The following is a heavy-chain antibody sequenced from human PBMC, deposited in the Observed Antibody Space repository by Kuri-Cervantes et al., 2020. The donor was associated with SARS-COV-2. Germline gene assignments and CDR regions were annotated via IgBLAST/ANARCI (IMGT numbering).Heavy chain of an antibody. V-gene: IGHV3-21*04. D-gene: IGHD2-2*01. CDR3: AKGTPEYQLRAFDI. J-gene: IGHJ3*02. CDR1: GFTFSSYA. CDR2: ISSSSSYI. Sequence: GGSLRLSCAASGFTFSSYAMSWVRQAPGKGLEWVSSISSSSSYIYYADSVKGRFTIYRDNAKNTLYLQMNSLRAEDTAVYYCAKGTPEYQLRAFDIWGQGTMVTVSS.